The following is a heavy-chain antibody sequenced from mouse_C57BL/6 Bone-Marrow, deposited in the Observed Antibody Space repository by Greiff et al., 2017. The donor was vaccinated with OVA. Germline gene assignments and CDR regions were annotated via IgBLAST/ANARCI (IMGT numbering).Heavy chain of an antibody. D-gene: IGHD4-1*01. J-gene: IGHJ4*01. Sequence: EVKLQQSGGGFVQPGASLKLSCESNEYDFPSHDMSWVRKTPEKGLELVAAINSDGGSTYYPDTMESRSILSRDNTKKTLYLQMSRLRSEDTALEYCARTAGTYAMDYWGQGTSVTVSS. CDR3: ARTAGTYAMDY. V-gene: IGHV5-2*01. CDR1: EYDFPSHD. CDR2: INSDGGST.